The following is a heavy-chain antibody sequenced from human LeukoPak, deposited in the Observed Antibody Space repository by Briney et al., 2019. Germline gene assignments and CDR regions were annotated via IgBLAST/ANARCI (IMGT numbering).Heavy chain of an antibody. CDR3: ARVGAYCTSTSCFDY. CDR1: GYTLTELS. CDR2: FDPEDGET. Sequence: ASVKVSCKVSGYTLTELSMHWVRQAPGKGLEWMGGFDPEDGETIYAQKFQGRVTMTEDTSTDTAYMELSSLRSEDTAVYYCARVGAYCTSTSCFDYWGLGTLVTVSS. V-gene: IGHV1-24*01. D-gene: IGHD2-2*01. J-gene: IGHJ4*02.